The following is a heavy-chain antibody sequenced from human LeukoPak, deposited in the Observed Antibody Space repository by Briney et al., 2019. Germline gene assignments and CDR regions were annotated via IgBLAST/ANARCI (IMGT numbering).Heavy chain of an antibody. D-gene: IGHD6-19*01. V-gene: IGHV3-23*01. CDR2: IYGSGRI. CDR1: GFTLSTYA. J-gene: IGHJ4*02. CDR3: ARRGVAGTEYYFDY. Sequence: GGSLRLSCAASGFTLSTYAMSWVRQAPGKGLEWVSVIYGSGRIYYGDSVEGRFTISRDNSKNTLYLQMNSLRTEDTAVYYGARRGVAGTEYYFDYWGQGTLVTVSS.